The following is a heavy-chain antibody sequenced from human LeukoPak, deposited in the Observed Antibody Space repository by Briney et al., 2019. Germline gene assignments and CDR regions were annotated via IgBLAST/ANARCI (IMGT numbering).Heavy chain of an antibody. D-gene: IGHD5-24*01. J-gene: IGHJ3*02. V-gene: IGHV3-48*03. CDR2: ISSSGSTI. CDR1: GFTFSSYE. Sequence: GGSRRLSCAASGFTFSSYEMNWVRQAPGKGLEWVSYISSSGSTIYYADSVKGRFTISRDNAKNPLYLQMNSLRAEDTAVYYCARVNLLQSRSPGGYAFDIWGQGTMVTVSS. CDR3: ARVNLLQSRSPGGYAFDI.